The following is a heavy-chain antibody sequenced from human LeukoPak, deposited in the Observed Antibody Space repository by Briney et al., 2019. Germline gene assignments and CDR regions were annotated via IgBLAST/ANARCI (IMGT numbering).Heavy chain of an antibody. D-gene: IGHD2-21*01. CDR2: IGINEDNI. V-gene: IGHV3-48*03. Sequence: PGGSLRPSCAGHGFIFSSYEINWVRQAPGKGLEWISYIGINEDNIYYADSVKGRFTISRDNAKSSVFLQMNSLRVEDTAVHYCARETAHCGGDCYDYWGQGTLVTASS. J-gene: IGHJ4*02. CDR3: ARETAHCGGDCYDY. CDR1: GFIFSSYE.